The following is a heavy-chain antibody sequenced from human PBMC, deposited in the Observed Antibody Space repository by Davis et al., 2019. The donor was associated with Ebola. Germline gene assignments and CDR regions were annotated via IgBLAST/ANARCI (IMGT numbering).Heavy chain of an antibody. J-gene: IGHJ6*04. Sequence: SETLSLTCTVSGGSISGYYWSWIRQPPGKGPEWIGFLYHGGNTNYNPSLKSRVTISVGPSENQFSLKLSSVTAADTAVYYCARLYSGFVYYGMDVWGKGTTVTVSS. CDR2: LYHGGNT. CDR3: ARLYSGFVYYGMDV. V-gene: IGHV4-59*01. D-gene: IGHD5-12*01. CDR1: GGSISGYY.